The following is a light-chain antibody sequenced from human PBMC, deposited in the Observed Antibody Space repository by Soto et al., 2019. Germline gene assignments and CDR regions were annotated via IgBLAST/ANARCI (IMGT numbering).Light chain of an antibody. CDR3: CSYAGSNRLV. V-gene: IGLV2-8*01. J-gene: IGLJ2*01. CDR1: SSDVGGYNY. CDR2: EVS. Sequence: QSVLTQPPSASGSPGQSVTISCTGTSSDVGGYNYVSWYQQHPGKAPKLMIYEVSKRPSGVPDRFSGSKSGNTSSLTVSGLEAEEEADYYCCSYAGSNRLVFGGGTKLTVL.